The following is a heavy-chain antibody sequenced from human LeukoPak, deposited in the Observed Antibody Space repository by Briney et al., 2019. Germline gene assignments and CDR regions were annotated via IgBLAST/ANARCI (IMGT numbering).Heavy chain of an antibody. Sequence: VSVEVSCKASGYTFSDYYIHWVRQAPGQGLEWMGRINPNSGVTNYAKNFQGRVTITRDTSISTASMELSSLRSDDTAVYYCARQSEPKGDYWGQGTLVTVSS. V-gene: IGHV1-2*06. J-gene: IGHJ4*02. CDR3: ARQSEPKGDY. CDR2: INPNSGVT. CDR1: GYTFSDYY.